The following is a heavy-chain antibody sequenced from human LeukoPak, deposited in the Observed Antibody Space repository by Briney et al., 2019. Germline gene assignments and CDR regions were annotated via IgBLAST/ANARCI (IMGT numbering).Heavy chain of an antibody. D-gene: IGHD5-24*01. Sequence: PGGSLRLSCAASGFTFSSWVMSWVRQAPGKGLEGVSAISGSGGSTYYADSVKGRFTISRDNSKNTLYLQMNSLRAEDTAVYYCAKRVATIDDYWGQGTLVTVSS. J-gene: IGHJ4*02. CDR2: ISGSGGST. V-gene: IGHV3-23*01. CDR1: GFTFSSWV. CDR3: AKRVATIDDY.